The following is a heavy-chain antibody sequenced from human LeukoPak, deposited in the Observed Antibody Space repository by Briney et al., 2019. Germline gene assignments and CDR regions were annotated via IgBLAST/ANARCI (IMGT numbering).Heavy chain of an antibody. Sequence: GGSLRLSCAASGFTFSSYAMSWVRQAPGKGLEWVANIKQDGSEKYYVDSVKGRFTISRDNAKNSLYLQMNSLRAEDTAVYYCARDGRITIFGVVTSRGFDPWGQGTLVTVSS. CDR2: IKQDGSEK. CDR1: GFTFSSYA. D-gene: IGHD3-3*01. CDR3: ARDGRITIFGVVTSRGFDP. J-gene: IGHJ5*02. V-gene: IGHV3-7*01.